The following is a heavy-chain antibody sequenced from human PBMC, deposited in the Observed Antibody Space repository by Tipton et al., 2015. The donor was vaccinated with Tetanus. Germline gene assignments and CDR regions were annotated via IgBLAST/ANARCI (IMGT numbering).Heavy chain of an antibody. CDR3: ARGGEQWALRYFQY. CDR2: IFHTGGA. D-gene: IGHD1/OR15-1a*01. CDR1: GGSVNSDDYY. J-gene: IGHJ4*02. V-gene: IGHV4-31*03. Sequence: TLSLTCTVSGGSVNSDDYYWTWIRQHPGKGLDWIGYIFHTGGADYNPSLKSRLAMLLDASKNLFSLNLTSVTAADTAVYYCARGGEQWALRYFQYWGQGTLVTVSS.